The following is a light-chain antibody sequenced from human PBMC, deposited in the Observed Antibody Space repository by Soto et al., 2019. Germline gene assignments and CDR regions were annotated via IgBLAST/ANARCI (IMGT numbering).Light chain of an antibody. CDR2: KAS. J-gene: IGKJ1*01. CDR3: QQYNNYPWT. CDR1: QSISSW. V-gene: IGKV1-5*03. Sequence: DIQMTQSPSTLSASVGDRVTITCRASQSISSWLAWYHQKPGKEPKLLIYKASIIERGLPPRFSVSGSGTEFTLTNTSLQPDAFAPSYCQQYNNYPWTFGQGTKVEIK.